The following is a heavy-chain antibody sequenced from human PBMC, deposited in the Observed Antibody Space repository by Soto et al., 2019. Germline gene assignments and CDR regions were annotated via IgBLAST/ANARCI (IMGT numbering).Heavy chain of an antibody. CDR3: ARVGITIFGVVMGWFDP. J-gene: IGHJ5*02. CDR2: IGAYNGNT. D-gene: IGHD3-3*01. V-gene: IGHV1-18*01. CDR1: GYTFTSYG. Sequence: ASVKVSCKASGYTFTSYGISWVRQAPGQGLEWMGWIGAYNGNTNYAQKLQGRVTMTTDTSTSTAYMELRSLRSDDTAVYYCARVGITIFGVVMGWFDPWGQGTLVTVSS.